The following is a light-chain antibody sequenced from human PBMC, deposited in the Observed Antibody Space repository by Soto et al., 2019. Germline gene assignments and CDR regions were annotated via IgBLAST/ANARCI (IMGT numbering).Light chain of an antibody. J-gene: IGKJ1*01. V-gene: IGKV2-40*01. CDR3: MQRKEFPWT. Sequence: DIVMTQTPLSLPVTPGEPASISCRSSQSLWDSDDGSTFLDWYLQKPGKSPQLLMYSISSRASGVPDRFSGSETGTDFTLNISRVEAGDVGVFYCMQRKEFPWTFGRGTKVEIK. CDR2: SIS. CDR1: QSLWDSDDGSTF.